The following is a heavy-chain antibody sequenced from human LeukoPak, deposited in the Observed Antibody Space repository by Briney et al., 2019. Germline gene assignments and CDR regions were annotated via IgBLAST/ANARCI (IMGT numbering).Heavy chain of an antibody. Sequence: PGGSLRLSCAASGFTFSNYWMTWVRQAPGKGLEWVANIKHDGSEDYYLDSVKGRFTISRDNAKSSMWLQMNSLRDEDTAVYYCARASVGWWHDRPYYMDVWGKGTTVTVSS. CDR1: GFTFSNYW. CDR3: ARASVGWWHDRPYYMDV. J-gene: IGHJ6*03. V-gene: IGHV3-7*01. D-gene: IGHD2-8*02. CDR2: IKHDGSED.